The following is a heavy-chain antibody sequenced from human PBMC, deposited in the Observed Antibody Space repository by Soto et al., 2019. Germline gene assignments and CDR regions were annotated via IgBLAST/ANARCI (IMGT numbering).Heavy chain of an antibody. CDR3: AREYYYTMDV. J-gene: IGHJ6*02. Sequence: QVQLVESGGGLVRPGGSLRLSCEASGFTFRDYYMTWFRQAPGKGLEWLSYIDSSTKYTNYADFVKGRFTISRDNANTSLYLQMNSLRADDTAVYYCAREYYYTMDVWCQGTMVTVSS. CDR1: GFTFRDYY. V-gene: IGHV3-11*05. CDR2: IDSSTKYT.